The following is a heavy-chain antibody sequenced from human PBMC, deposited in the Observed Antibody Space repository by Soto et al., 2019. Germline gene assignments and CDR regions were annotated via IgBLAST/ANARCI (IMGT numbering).Heavy chain of an antibody. J-gene: IGHJ4*02. V-gene: IGHV3-74*01. D-gene: IGHD6-19*01. Sequence: GGSLRLSCAASGFTFSSNWMHWVPQGPGKGLVWVSRIDNDGSSRDYADSVKGRFTISRDNAKNTLYLEMSSLRAEDTAVYYCATGSGWYSPDYWGQGTLVTVSS. CDR3: ATGSGWYSPDY. CDR2: IDNDGSSR. CDR1: GFTFSSNW.